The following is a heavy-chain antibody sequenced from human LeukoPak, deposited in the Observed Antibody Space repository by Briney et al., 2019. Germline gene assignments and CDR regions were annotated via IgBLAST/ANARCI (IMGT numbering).Heavy chain of an antibody. CDR2: ISYDGSNK. CDR1: GFTFSSYA. D-gene: IGHD2-2*01. CDR3: ARDLQDIVVVPAAPYYYYGMDV. Sequence: PGRSLRLFCAASGFTFSSYAMHWVRQATGKGLEWVAVISYDGSNKYYADSVKGRFSISRDNSKTTLYLQMNSLRAEDTAVYYCARDLQDIVVVPAAPYYYYGMDVWGQGTTVTVSS. V-gene: IGHV3-30-3*01. J-gene: IGHJ6*02.